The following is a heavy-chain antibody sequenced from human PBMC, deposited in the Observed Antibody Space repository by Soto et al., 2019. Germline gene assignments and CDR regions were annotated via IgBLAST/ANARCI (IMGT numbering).Heavy chain of an antibody. CDR1: GFTFSSYG. D-gene: IGHD2-2*01. Sequence: QVQLVESGGGVVQPGRSLRLSCAASGFTFSSYGMHWVRQAPGKGLEWVAVISYDGSNKYYADSVKGRFTISRDNSKNTLYLQRNSLRADDTAVYYCEDAEAPTMDVWGQGTTFTVSS. J-gene: IGHJ6*02. V-gene: IGHV3-30*03. CDR2: ISYDGSNK. CDR3: EDAEAPTMDV.